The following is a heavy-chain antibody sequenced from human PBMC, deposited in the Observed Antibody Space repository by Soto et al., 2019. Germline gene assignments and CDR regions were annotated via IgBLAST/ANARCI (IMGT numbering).Heavy chain of an antibody. V-gene: IGHV3-23*01. Sequence: QLGGPLRLSCAASGFTFSSYAMSWVRQAPGKGLEWVSAISGSGGSTYYADSVKGRFTISRDNSKNTLYLQMNSLRAEDTAVYYCAKSAPYVVGDLGLYYYGMDVWGQGTTVTVSS. CDR3: AKSAPYVVGDLGLYYYGMDV. J-gene: IGHJ6*02. D-gene: IGHD2-21*02. CDR2: ISGSGGST. CDR1: GFTFSSYA.